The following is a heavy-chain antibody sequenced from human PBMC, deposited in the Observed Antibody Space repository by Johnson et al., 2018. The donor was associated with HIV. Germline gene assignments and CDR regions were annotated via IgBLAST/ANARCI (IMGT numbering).Heavy chain of an antibody. V-gene: IGHV3-49*02. J-gene: IGHJ3*02. CDR3: TRDDYVWGSYRYPGYDAFDI. Sequence: ASVKGRFTISRDDSKSIAYLQMNSLKTEDTAVYYCTRDDYVWGSYRYPGYDAFDIWGQGTMVTVSS. D-gene: IGHD3-16*02.